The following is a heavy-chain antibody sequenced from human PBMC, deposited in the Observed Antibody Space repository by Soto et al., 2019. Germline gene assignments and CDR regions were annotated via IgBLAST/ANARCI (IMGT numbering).Heavy chain of an antibody. Sequence: QVQLVQSGAEVKKPGASVKVSCKASGHTSTNYAVHWVRQAPGQRLEWMGRIDAGNGNTKYSQKFQGRVTITTDTSASTAYMGLSSLRSEDTAVYYCAREGSTYGSTFDYWGQGTLVTVSS. J-gene: IGHJ4*02. CDR1: GHTSTNYA. CDR3: AREGSTYGSTFDY. D-gene: IGHD3-10*01. V-gene: IGHV1-3*01. CDR2: IDAGNGNT.